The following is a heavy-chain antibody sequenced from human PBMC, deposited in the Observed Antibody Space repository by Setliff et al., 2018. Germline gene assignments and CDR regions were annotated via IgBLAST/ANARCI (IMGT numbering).Heavy chain of an antibody. CDR3: AKLIQQWLVD. CDR2: TRTKARIYTT. D-gene: IGHD6-19*01. Sequence: PGGSLRLSCVASGFTFSDHYMDWVRQAPGKGLEWVGRTRTKARIYTTEYAASVKGRFTISRDDSKNTLFLQMSSLRADDTAVYYCAKLIQQWLVDWGQGTLVTVSS. J-gene: IGHJ4*02. V-gene: IGHV3-72*01. CDR1: GFTFSDHY.